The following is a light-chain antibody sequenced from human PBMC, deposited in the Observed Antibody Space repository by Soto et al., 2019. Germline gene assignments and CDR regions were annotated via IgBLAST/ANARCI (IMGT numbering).Light chain of an antibody. Sequence: AIRMTQFPSSFSASIGDRVTITCRASHDITSSLAWYQHIQGRAPKLLISGASNLQFGVPSRFRGSGSGTDFTLPISSLRSEDFATYYLQHYYSPPPTSGQGTRVEMK. V-gene: IGKV1-8*01. CDR1: HDITSS. J-gene: IGKJ1*01. CDR2: GAS. CDR3: QHYYSPPPT.